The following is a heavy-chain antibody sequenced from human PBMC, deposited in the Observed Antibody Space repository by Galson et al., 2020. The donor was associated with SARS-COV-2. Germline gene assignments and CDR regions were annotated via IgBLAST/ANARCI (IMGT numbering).Heavy chain of an antibody. CDR3: ARANSRYLGYGLDV. D-gene: IGHD3-16*02. CDR1: GGSLSNYY. V-gene: IGHV4-59*01. Sequence: SETLSLTCTVSGGSLSNYYWSWIRQHPGKGLEWIGFIYYSGGTNYNPSLKSRVTISVDTSKDQFSLKLSSATAADTALYYCARANSRYLGYGLDVWGQGTTVTVS. CDR2: IYYSGGT. J-gene: IGHJ6*02.